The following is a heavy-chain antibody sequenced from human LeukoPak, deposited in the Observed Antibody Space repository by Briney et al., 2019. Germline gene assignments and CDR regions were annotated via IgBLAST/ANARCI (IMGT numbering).Heavy chain of an antibody. CDR1: GYSISNGYY. D-gene: IGHD2-2*01. J-gene: IGHJ5*02. CDR3: ARHDIVVVPVARDWFDP. V-gene: IGHV4-38-2*01. Sequence: PSETLSLTCAVSGYSISNGYYWGWIRQPPGKGLEWIGSIHHSGSTYYSPSLKSRVTISVDTSRNQFSLKLNSVTAADTAVYYCARHDIVVVPVARDWFDPWGQGTLVTVSS. CDR2: IHHSGST.